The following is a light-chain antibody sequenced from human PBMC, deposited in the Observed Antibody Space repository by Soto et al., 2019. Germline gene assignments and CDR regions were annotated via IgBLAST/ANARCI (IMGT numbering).Light chain of an antibody. CDR3: TSWTTSTTMI. CDR2: DVN. Sequence: QSALTQPASVSGSPGKSITISCTGTSSDIGAYNFVSWYQQHPGKAPKLMLYDVNIRPSGVSNRFSGSKSGNTASLTISWLQAEDEADYYCTSWTTSTTMIFGGGTKLTVL. V-gene: IGLV2-14*03. CDR1: SSDIGAYNF. J-gene: IGLJ2*01.